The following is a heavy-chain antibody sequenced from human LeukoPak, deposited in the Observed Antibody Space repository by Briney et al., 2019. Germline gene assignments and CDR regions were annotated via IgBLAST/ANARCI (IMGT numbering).Heavy chain of an antibody. CDR3: ASLLINFYYGMDV. V-gene: IGHV3-23*01. CDR2: ISGSGGST. D-gene: IGHD3-16*01. Sequence: GGSLRLSCAASGFTFSSYGMSWGRKAPGKGLEWVSAISGSGGSTYYADSVKGRFTISRDNAKNSLYLQMNSLRAEDTAVYYCASLLINFYYGMDVWGQGTTVTVSS. CDR1: GFTFSSYG. J-gene: IGHJ6*02.